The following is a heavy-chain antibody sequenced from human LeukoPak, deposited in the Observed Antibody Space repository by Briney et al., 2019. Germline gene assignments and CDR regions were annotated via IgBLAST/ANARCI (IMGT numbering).Heavy chain of an antibody. J-gene: IGHJ2*01. CDR1: GFTFSSYS. CDR3: VREGYSSAWYNWYFDL. V-gene: IGHV3-48*01. Sequence: GGSLRLSCAASGFTFSSYSMNWVRQAPGKGLEWVSYISSSSSTIYYADSVKGRFTISRDNAKNSLYLQMNSLRAGDTAVYYCVREGYSSAWYNWYFDLWGRGTLVTVSS. CDR2: ISSSSSTI. D-gene: IGHD6-13*01.